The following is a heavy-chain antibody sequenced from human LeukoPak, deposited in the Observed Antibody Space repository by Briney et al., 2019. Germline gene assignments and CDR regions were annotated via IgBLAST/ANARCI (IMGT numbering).Heavy chain of an antibody. D-gene: IGHD2-15*01. J-gene: IGHJ4*02. Sequence: PGGSLRLSCAASGFTFSNYYMSWIRQAPGKGLEWISYITTGGGTVYDTDSVKGRFTISRDNAKNSLYLQMNSLRAEDTAVYYCARGRPHGNDYWGQGTLVTVSS. V-gene: IGHV3-11*04. CDR2: ITTGGGTV. CDR1: GFTFSNYY. CDR3: ARGRPHGNDY.